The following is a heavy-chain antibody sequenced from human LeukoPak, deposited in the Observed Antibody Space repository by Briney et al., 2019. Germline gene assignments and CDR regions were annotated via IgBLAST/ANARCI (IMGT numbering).Heavy chain of an antibody. Sequence: TSETLSLTCTVSGGSISSYYWSWIRQPPGKGLEWIGYIYYSGSTNYNPSLKSRVTISVDTSKNQFSLKLSSVTAADTAVYYCARHPLGSSGFYFDYWGQGTLVTVSS. V-gene: IGHV4-59*08. CDR1: GGSISSYY. D-gene: IGHD3-22*01. J-gene: IGHJ4*02. CDR2: IYYSGST. CDR3: ARHPLGSSGFYFDY.